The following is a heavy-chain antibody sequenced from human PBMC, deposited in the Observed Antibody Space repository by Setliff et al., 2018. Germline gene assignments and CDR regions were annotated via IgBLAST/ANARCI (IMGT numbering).Heavy chain of an antibody. V-gene: IGHV4-39*07. CDR2: IYYSGST. CDR3: ARGGKTLEWLYAHDY. J-gene: IGHJ4*02. D-gene: IGHD3-3*01. Sequence: SETLSLTCTVSGGSISSSSYYWGWIRQPPGKGLEWIGSIYYSGSTYYNPSLKSRVTISVDTSKNQFSLKLSSVTAADTAVYYCARGGKTLEWLYAHDYWGQGTLVTVSS. CDR1: GGSISSSSYY.